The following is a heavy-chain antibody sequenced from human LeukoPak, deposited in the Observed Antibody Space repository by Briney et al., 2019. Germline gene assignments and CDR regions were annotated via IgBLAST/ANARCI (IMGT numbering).Heavy chain of an antibody. Sequence: PSGTPSLPCAGYGGAFSGFYWGWVRQPPRKGLEWVGGIQHSGSTHYNPSLKSRVTISVDTSKNQFSLKLSSVTAADTAVYYCARGGLPTYYDILTGYYPSRHPLDYWGQGTLVTVSS. CDR1: GGAFSGFY. V-gene: IGHV4-34*01. J-gene: IGHJ4*02. D-gene: IGHD3-9*01. CDR3: ARGGLPTYYDILTGYYPSRHPLDY. CDR2: IQHSGST.